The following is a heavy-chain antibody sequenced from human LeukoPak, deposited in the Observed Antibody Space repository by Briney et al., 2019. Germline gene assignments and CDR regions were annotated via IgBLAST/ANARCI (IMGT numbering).Heavy chain of an antibody. CDR1: GGSISSGGYS. V-gene: IGHV4-30-2*01. Sequence: SETLSLTCAVSGGSISSGGYSWSWIRQPPGKGLEWIGYIYHSGSTYYNPSLKSRVTISVDRSKNQFSLKLSSVTAADTAVYYCARNRRSNYYDSSGYSGFDYWGQGTLVTVSS. CDR2: IYHSGST. D-gene: IGHD3-22*01. J-gene: IGHJ4*02. CDR3: ARNRRSNYYDSSGYSGFDY.